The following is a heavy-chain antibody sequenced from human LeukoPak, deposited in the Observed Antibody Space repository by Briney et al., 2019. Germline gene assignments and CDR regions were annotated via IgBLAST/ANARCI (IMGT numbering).Heavy chain of an antibody. Sequence: PSETLPLTCTVSGVSISSYYWSWIRQPPGKGLEWIGYIYYNERSSYNPSLKSRVTMSINTSKNQFSLKLSSVTAADTAVYYCAREATMDLFDYWGQGTLVTVSS. CDR2: IYYNERS. CDR3: AREATMDLFDY. D-gene: IGHD3-10*01. V-gene: IGHV4-59*01. CDR1: GVSISSYY. J-gene: IGHJ4*02.